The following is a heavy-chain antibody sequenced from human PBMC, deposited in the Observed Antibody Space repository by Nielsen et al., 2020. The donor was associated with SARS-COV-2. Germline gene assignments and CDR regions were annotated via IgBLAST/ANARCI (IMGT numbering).Heavy chain of an antibody. CDR2: INWNGSST. Sequence: GGSLRLSCAASGFTFDDYGMSWVRQAPGKGLEWVSGINWNGSSTYYADSVKGRFTISRDNSKNTLYLQMNSLRAEDTAVYYCAKGFGGWLATGVFDYWGQGTLVTVSS. CDR1: GFTFDDYG. V-gene: IGHV3-20*04. J-gene: IGHJ4*02. D-gene: IGHD6-19*01. CDR3: AKGFGGWLATGVFDY.